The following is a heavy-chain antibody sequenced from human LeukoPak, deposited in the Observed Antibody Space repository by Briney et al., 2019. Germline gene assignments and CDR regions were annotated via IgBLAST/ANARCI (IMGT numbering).Heavy chain of an antibody. CDR2: IYCSGTT. J-gene: IGHJ4*02. V-gene: IGHV4-39*01. D-gene: IGHD4-23*01. CDR1: GGSISSSSEY. CDR3: ARPYGGNPGYFDY. Sequence: NPSETLSLTCTISGGSISSSSEYCGWIRQPPGKGLEWIGNIYCSGTTYYNPSLKSRVTISVDTSKSQFSLKLSSVTAADTAVYYCARPYGGNPGYFDYWGQGTLVTVSS.